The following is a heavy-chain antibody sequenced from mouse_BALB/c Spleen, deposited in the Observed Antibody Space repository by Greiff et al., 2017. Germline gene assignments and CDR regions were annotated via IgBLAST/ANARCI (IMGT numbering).Heavy chain of an antibody. CDR1: GYTFTSYW. Sequence: QVQLQQPGAELVKPGASVKLSCKASGYTFTSYWMHWVKQRPGQGLEWIGEIDPSDSYTNYNQKFKGKATLTVDKSSSTAYMQLSSLTSEDSAVYYCAREGVRGFAYWGQGTLVTVSA. J-gene: IGHJ3*01. D-gene: IGHD2-14*01. CDR2: IDPSDSYT. V-gene: IGHV1-69*02. CDR3: AREGVRGFAY.